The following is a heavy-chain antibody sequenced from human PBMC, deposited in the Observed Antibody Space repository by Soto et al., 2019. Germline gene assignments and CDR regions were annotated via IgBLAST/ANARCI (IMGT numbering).Heavy chain of an antibody. CDR2: IYYSGST. Sequence: PSETLSLTCTVSGGSISSGGYYCSRIRQHPAKGLEWMGYIYYSGSTYYNPSLKSRVTISEDTSKNQFSLKLSSVTAADTAVYYCARDTSLLYSSGGIGDYYYYYMDVWGKGTTVTVSS. CDR3: ARDTSLLYSSGGIGDYYYYYMDV. D-gene: IGHD6-19*01. J-gene: IGHJ6*03. V-gene: IGHV4-31*03. CDR1: GGSISSGGYY.